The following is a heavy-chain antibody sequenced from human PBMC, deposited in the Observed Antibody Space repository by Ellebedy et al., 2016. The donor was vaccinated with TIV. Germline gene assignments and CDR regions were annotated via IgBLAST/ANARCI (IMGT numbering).Heavy chain of an antibody. J-gene: IGHJ4*02. V-gene: IGHV4-59*01. Sequence: MPSETLSLTCTVSGGSISSYYWSWIRQPPGKGLEWIGYIYYSGSTYYNPSLKSRVTISVDTSKNQFSLKLSSVTAADTAVYYCARYPSGHFDYWGQGTLVTVSS. CDR2: IYYSGST. D-gene: IGHD2-2*01. CDR1: GGSISSYY. CDR3: ARYPSGHFDY.